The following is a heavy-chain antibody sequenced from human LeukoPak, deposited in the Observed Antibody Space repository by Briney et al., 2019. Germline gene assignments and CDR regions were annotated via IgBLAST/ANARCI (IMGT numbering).Heavy chain of an antibody. CDR1: GYTFTSYY. CDR3: ARVILPVAGSRTIGY. D-gene: IGHD6-19*01. CDR2: MNPNSGNT. J-gene: IGHJ4*02. V-gene: IGHV1-8*01. Sequence: ASVKVSCKACGYTFTSYYINWVRQATGQGLEWMGWMNPNSGNTGYAQKFQGRVTMTRNTSISTAYMELSSLRSEDTAVYYCARVILPVAGSRTIGYWGQGTLVTVSS.